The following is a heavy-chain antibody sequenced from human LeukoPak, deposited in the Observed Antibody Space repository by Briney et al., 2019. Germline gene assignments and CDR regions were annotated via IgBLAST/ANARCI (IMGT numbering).Heavy chain of an antibody. V-gene: IGHV1-18*01. CDR1: GYTYTNYG. CDR2: INGYSGNT. Sequence: GASVKVSCKASGYTYTNYGISWVRQAPGQGLEWMGWINGYSGNTNYAQKLQGRVTVTTDTSTSTASMELRSLRSDDTAVYYCARGGAKHSGWFIDYWGQGTLVTVSS. D-gene: IGHD6-19*01. CDR3: ARGGAKHSGWFIDY. J-gene: IGHJ4*02.